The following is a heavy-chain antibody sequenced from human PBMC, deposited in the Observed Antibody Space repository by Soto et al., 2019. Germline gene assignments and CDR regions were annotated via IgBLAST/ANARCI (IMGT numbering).Heavy chain of an antibody. J-gene: IGHJ4*02. CDR2: IIPIFGTA. CDR3: ARDLGYAFDY. CDR1: AGTLSDYV. Sequence: XSVKVSFNASAGTLSDYVFSLLRQAPGQGLEWMGGIIPIFGTANYAQKFQGRVTITADESTSTAYMELSSLRSEDTAVYYCARDLGYAFDYWGQGTLVTVSS. V-gene: IGHV1-69*01. D-gene: IGHD5-12*01.